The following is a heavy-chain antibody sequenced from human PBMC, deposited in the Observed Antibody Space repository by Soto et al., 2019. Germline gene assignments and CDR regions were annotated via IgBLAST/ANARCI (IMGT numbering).Heavy chain of an antibody. J-gene: IGHJ6*02. V-gene: IGHV4-30-2*01. D-gene: IGHD3-10*01. CDR3: ARDPVVRGTYYGMDV. CDR2: IYHSGST. CDR1: GGSISSGGYS. Sequence: SETLSLTCAVSGGSISSGGYSWSWIRQPPGKGLEWIGYIYHSGSTYYNPSLKSRVTISVDRSKNQFSLKLSSVTAADTAVYYCARDPVVRGTYYGMDVWGQGTTVTVSS.